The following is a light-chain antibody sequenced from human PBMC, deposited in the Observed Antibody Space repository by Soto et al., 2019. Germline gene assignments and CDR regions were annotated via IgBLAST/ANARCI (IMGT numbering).Light chain of an antibody. V-gene: IGKV1-9*01. J-gene: IGKJ4*01. CDR2: AAS. CDR3: QQLYSYPIT. Sequence: DIQFTQSPSVLSASVGDTVTITCRASLALSNYLAWYQQKPGTTPDLLIDAASTLQSGVPSRFSGSGSGTEFTLTISSLQPEDFATYYCQQLYSYPITFGGGTNV. CDR1: LALSNY.